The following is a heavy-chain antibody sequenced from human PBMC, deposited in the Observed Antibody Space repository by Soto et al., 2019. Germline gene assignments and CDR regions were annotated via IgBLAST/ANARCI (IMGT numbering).Heavy chain of an antibody. CDR3: ATTGYYDILTGYSGDAFDI. D-gene: IGHD3-9*01. CDR1: GGSISSGGYY. Sequence: SETLSLTCTVSGGSISSGGYYWSWIRQHPGKGLEWIGYIYYSGSTYYNPSLKSRVTISVDTSKNQFSLKLSSVTAADTAVYYCATTGYYDILTGYSGDAFDIWGQGTMVTVSS. J-gene: IGHJ3*02. CDR2: IYYSGST. V-gene: IGHV4-31*03.